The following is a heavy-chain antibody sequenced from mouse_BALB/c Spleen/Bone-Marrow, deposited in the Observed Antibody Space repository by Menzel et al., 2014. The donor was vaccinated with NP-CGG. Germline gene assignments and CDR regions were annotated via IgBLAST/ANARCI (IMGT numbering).Heavy chain of an antibody. J-gene: IGHJ2*01. Sequence: VQLQQSGAELMKPGASVKISCKATGYTFSSYWIERVKQRSGHGLEWFGEXLPGSGSTNYNEKFKGKATFTADTSSNTAYMQLNSLTYEDSADYYCARSTKTRDNWGQGTTLTVSS. D-gene: IGHD1-3*01. CDR1: GYTFSSYW. CDR3: ARSTKTRDN. CDR2: XLPGSGST. V-gene: IGHV1-9*01.